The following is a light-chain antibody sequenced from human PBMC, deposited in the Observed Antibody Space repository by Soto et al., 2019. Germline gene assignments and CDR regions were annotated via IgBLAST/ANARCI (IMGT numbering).Light chain of an antibody. CDR3: QTWGTGFQV. CDR1: SGHSSYA. J-gene: IGLJ3*02. V-gene: IGLV4-69*01. Sequence: QSVLTQSPSASASLGASVKLTCTLSSGHSSYAIAWHQQQPGKGPRYLMKLNSDGRYGKGDGIPDRFSGFSSGAERYLTISTLQPEDEADYYCQTWGTGFQVFGGGTKVTVL. CDR2: LNSDGRY.